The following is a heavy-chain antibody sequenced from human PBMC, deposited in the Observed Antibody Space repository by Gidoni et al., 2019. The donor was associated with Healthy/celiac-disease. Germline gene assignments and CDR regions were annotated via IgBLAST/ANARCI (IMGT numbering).Heavy chain of an antibody. CDR1: GFTFSIYG. CDR3: AKGSMATVDY. V-gene: IGHV3-30*18. Sequence: QVQLLESGGGVVQPGSSLRLSCAASGFTFSIYGMHWVRQAPGKGLEWVAVRSYDGSNKYYADSVKGRFTISRDNYKNTLYLQMNSLRAEDTAVYYCAKGSMATVDYWGQGTLVTVSS. J-gene: IGHJ4*02. D-gene: IGHD5-12*01. CDR2: RSYDGSNK.